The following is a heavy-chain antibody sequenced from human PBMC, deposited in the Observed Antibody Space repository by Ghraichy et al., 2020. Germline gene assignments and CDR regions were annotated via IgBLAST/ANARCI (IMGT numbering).Heavy chain of an antibody. D-gene: IGHD3-22*01. Sequence: LSLTCAASGFTVSSNYMSWVRQAPGKGLEWVSVIYSGGSTYYADSVKGRFTISRDNSKNTLYLQMNSLRAEDTAVYYCAREDSKGYYFDYWGQGTLVTVSS. CDR2: IYSGGST. CDR3: AREDSKGYYFDY. CDR1: GFTVSSNY. J-gene: IGHJ4*02. V-gene: IGHV3-53*01.